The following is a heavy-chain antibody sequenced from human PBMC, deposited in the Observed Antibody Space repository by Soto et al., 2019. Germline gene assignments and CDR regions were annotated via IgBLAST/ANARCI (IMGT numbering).Heavy chain of an antibody. CDR1: GGSSSDGDYY. CDR3: AREEGYYYDSSGYSTSY. Sequence: SEILSLTSTVSGGSSSDGDYYWSWIRQPPGKGLEWIGYIYYSGSTYYNPSLKSRVTISVDTSKNQFSLKLSSVTAADTAVYYCAREEGYYYDSSGYSTSYWGQGTLVTVSS. D-gene: IGHD3-22*01. V-gene: IGHV4-30-4*01. J-gene: IGHJ4*02. CDR2: IYYSGST.